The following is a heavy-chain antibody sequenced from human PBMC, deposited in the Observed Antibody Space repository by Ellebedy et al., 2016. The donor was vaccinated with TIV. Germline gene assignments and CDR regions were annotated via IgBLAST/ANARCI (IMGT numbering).Heavy chain of an antibody. CDR2: IYPGDSDT. CDR3: ARHQGPYYYDSSGYYAFDY. J-gene: IGHJ4*02. V-gene: IGHV5-51*01. Sequence: GGSLRLXXKGSGYSFTSYWIGWVRQMPGKGLEWMGIIYPGDSDTRYSPSFQGQVTISADKSISTAYLQWSSLKASDTAMYYCARHQGPYYYDSSGYYAFDYWGQGTLVTVSS. D-gene: IGHD3-22*01. CDR1: GYSFTSYW.